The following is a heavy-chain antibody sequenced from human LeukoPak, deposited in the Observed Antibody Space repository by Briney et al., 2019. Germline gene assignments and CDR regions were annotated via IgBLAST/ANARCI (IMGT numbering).Heavy chain of an antibody. J-gene: IGHJ4*02. CDR2: ISGSGGST. CDR1: GFTFSSYA. Sequence: GGSLRLSCAASGFTFSSYAMSWVRQAPGKGLEWVSAISGSGGSTYYADSVKGRFTISRDNSKNTLYLQMNSLRAEDTAVYYCAKAGGSGSYYKPYYFDYWGQGTLVTVSS. CDR3: AKAGGSGSYYKPYYFDY. V-gene: IGHV3-23*01. D-gene: IGHD3-10*01.